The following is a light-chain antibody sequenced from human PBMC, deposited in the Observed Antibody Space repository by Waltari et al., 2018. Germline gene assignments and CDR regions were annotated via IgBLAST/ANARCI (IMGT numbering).Light chain of an antibody. Sequence: EIVLTQSPGTLSMSPGEGATLSCRASKSVSSTYITWYQQRPGQAPRLLIYASSSRATGIPDRFSGSGSATDFTLTISRLEPEDFAVYYCQQYDGSPHTFGQGTKVEMK. CDR2: ASS. J-gene: IGKJ1*01. CDR1: KSVSSTY. CDR3: QQYDGSPHT. V-gene: IGKV3-20*01.